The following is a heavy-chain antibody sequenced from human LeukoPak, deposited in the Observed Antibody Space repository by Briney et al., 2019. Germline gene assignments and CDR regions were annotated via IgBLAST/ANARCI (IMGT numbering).Heavy chain of an antibody. D-gene: IGHD3-22*01. V-gene: IGHV4-61*02. CDR1: GGSISSGSYY. CDR3: ARGSTTYYYDSSGYSLLYYFDY. CDR2: IYTSGST. Sequence: SETLSLTCTVSGGSISSGSYYWSWIRQPAGKGLEWIGRIYTSGSTNYNPSLKSRVTISVDTSKDQFSLKLSSVTAADTAVYYCARGSTTYYYDSSGYSLLYYFDYWGQGTLVTVSS. J-gene: IGHJ4*02.